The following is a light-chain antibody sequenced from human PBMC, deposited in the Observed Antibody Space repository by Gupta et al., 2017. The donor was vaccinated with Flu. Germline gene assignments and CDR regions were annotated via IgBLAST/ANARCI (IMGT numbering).Light chain of an antibody. J-gene: IGLJ3*02. CDR3: QTWGTGIRV. V-gene: IGLV4-69*01. Sequence: QLVVTQSPSASASLGASVELTCTLSSGHSNYAIAWHQQQPDKGPRYLMKFNSDGSHSKGDGIPDRFSGFSSGAERYLIISSLQSEDEATYYCQTWGTGIRVFGGGTKLTVL. CDR2: FNSDGSH. CDR1: SGHSNYA.